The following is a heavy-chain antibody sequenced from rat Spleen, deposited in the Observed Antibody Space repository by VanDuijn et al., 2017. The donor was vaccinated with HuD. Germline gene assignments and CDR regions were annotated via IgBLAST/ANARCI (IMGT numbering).Heavy chain of an antibody. D-gene: IGHD1-4*01. Sequence: EVQLMESNGGLVQPGRSLKLSCAASGFTVSDYYMAWVRQAPTAGLEWVATFSFDGRTTYYRDSVKGRFIISRDNAKNTLYLQMDSLRSEDTATYYCARETGYNSYFDYWGQGVMVTVSS. V-gene: IGHV5-29*01. J-gene: IGHJ2*01. CDR2: FSFDGRTT. CDR3: ARETGYNSYFDY. CDR1: GFTVSDYY.